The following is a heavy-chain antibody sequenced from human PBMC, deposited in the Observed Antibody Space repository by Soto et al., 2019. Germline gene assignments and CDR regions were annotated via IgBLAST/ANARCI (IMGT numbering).Heavy chain of an antibody. J-gene: IGHJ6*02. D-gene: IGHD6-19*01. CDR2: INHSGST. Sequence: SETLSLTCAVYGGSFSGYYWSWIRQPPGKGLEWIGEINHSGSTNYNPSLKSRVTISVDTSKNQFSLKLSSVTAADTAVYYCARGLEQWLVYGMDVWGQGTTVTVSS. CDR1: GGSFSGYY. CDR3: ARGLEQWLVYGMDV. V-gene: IGHV4-34*01.